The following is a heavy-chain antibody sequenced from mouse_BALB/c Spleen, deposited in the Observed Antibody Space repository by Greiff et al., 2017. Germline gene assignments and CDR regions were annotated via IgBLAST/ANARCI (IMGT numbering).Heavy chain of an antibody. CDR2: IDPANGNT. CDR3: ASVVVWFAY. J-gene: IGHJ3*01. CDR1: GFNIKDTY. Sequence: DVKLVESGAELVKPGASVKLSCTASGFNIKDTYMHWVKQRPEQGLEWIGRIDPANGNTKYDPKFQGKATITADTSSNTAYLQLSSLTSEDTAVYYCASVVVWFAYWGQGTLVTVSA. V-gene: IGHV14-3*02.